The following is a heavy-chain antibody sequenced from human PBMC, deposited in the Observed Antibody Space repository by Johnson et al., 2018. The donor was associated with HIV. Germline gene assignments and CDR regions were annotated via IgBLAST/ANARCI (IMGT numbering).Heavy chain of an antibody. CDR3: AGAKGGGYSDEQGAFEI. Sequence: QVQLVESGGGLVKPGGSLRLSCAASGFIFSDYYMSWIRQAPGKGLEWVSYISSSGSTIHYADSVKGRFTISRDNSKNTLYLQMHSLSAEDTAVYYCAGAKGGGYSDEQGAFEIWGQGTMVTVSS. D-gene: IGHD2-15*01. V-gene: IGHV3-11*04. CDR2: ISSSGSTI. CDR1: GFIFSDYY. J-gene: IGHJ3*02.